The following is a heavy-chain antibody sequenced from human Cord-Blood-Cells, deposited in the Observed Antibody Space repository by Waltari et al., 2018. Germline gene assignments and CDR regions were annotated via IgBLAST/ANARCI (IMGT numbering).Heavy chain of an antibody. CDR1: GYTFTSYS. D-gene: IGHD6-13*01. CDR3: ARGAAAAGTYYYYYMDV. Sequence: QVQLVQSGAEVKKPGASVKVSCKASGYTFTSYSINWVRQATGQGLEWMGWMNPNSGNTGYAQKFQGRVTITRNTSISTAYMELSSLRSEDTAVYYCARGAAAAGTYYYYYMDVWGKGTTVTVSS. V-gene: IGHV1-8*03. CDR2: MNPNSGNT. J-gene: IGHJ6*03.